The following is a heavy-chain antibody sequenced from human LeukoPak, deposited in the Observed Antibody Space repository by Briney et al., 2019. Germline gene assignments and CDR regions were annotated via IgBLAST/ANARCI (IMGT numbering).Heavy chain of an antibody. CDR2: IHYSGST. J-gene: IGHJ6*03. CDR3: ARGYCSGGSCYSYYYYNYMDV. D-gene: IGHD2-15*01. V-gene: IGHV4-34*01. Sequence: PSETLSLTCAVYGGSFSSYYWGWIRQPPGKGLEWIGSIHYSGSTNYNPSLKSRVTISVDTSKNQFSLKLSSVTAADTAVYYCARGYCSGGSCYSYYYYNYMDVWGKGTTVTVSS. CDR1: GGSFSSYY.